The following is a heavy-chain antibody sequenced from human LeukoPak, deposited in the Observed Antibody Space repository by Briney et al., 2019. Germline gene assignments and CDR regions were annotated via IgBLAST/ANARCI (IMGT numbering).Heavy chain of an antibody. CDR1: GFTFSNAW. D-gene: IGHD5-12*01. CDR2: ITGSGGST. V-gene: IGHV3-23*01. CDR3: AKYGGYSAYDF. J-gene: IGHJ4*02. Sequence: GGSLRLSCAASGFTFSNAWMSWVRQAPGKGLEWVSAITGSGGSTYYADSVKGRFTISRDNSKNTLYLQISSLRAEDTAVYYCAKYGGYSAYDFWGQGTLVTVSS.